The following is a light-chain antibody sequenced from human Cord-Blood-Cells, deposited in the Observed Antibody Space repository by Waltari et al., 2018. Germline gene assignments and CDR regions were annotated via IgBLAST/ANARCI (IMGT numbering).Light chain of an antibody. CDR3: QQYGSSIFT. CDR2: GAS. V-gene: IGKV3-20*01. CDR1: QSVSSSY. J-gene: IGKJ3*01. Sequence: EIVLTQSPGTLSLSLGERATLSCRASQSVSSSYLAWYQQKPGQAPRLLIYGASRRATGIPDRFSGSGSGTDVTLTISRLEPEDFAVYYCQQYGSSIFTFGPGTKVDIK.